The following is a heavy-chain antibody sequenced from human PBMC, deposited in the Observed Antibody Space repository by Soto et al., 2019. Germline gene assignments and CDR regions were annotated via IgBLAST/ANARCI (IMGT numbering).Heavy chain of an antibody. CDR2: IKSKTDGGTT. Sequence: EVQLVESGGGLVKPGGSLRLSCAASGFTFSNAWMSWVRQAPGKGLEWVGRIKSKTDGGTTDYAAPVKGRFTISRDDSKTTLYLQMNSMKTEDTAVYYGTRDYYDSRGPGIWSQGTMVTVSS. CDR3: TRDYYDSRGPGI. CDR1: GFTFSNAW. V-gene: IGHV3-15*01. J-gene: IGHJ3*02. D-gene: IGHD3-22*01.